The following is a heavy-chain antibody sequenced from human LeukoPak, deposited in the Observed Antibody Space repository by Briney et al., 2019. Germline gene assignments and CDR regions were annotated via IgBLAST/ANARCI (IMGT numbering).Heavy chain of an antibody. CDR2: ISYDGSDK. D-gene: IGHD6-13*01. CDR1: GLTFSTFG. CDR3: ARTHSNSWTSFDC. V-gene: IGHV3-30*03. Sequence: GGSLRLSCAASGLTFSTFGMHWVRQAPGKGLEWVAVISYDGSDKDYADSVKGRFTISRDDSKNTLYLQMNSLKAEDTAVYFCARTHSNSWTSFDCWGQGSLVTVSS. J-gene: IGHJ4*02.